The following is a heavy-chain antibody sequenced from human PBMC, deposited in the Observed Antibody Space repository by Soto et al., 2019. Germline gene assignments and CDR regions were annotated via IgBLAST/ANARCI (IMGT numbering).Heavy chain of an antibody. Sequence: PGESLKISCKGSGYSFTSYWIGWVRQMPGKGLEWMGIIYPGDSDTRYSPSFQGQVTISADKSISTAYLQWSSLKASDTAMYYCARQTYYYDSIGYYPDYYYYYGMDVWGQGTTVTVSS. CDR2: IYPGDSDT. D-gene: IGHD3-22*01. J-gene: IGHJ6*02. CDR3: ARQTYYYDSIGYYPDYYYYYGMDV. CDR1: GYSFTSYW. V-gene: IGHV5-51*01.